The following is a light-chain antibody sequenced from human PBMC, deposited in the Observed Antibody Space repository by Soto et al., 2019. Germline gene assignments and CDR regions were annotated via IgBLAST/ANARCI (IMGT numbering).Light chain of an antibody. CDR1: SPNIGGNA. J-gene: IGLJ1*01. CDR2: SNN. Sequence: QPVLTQPPSASGTPGQRVTISCSGSSPNIGGNAVNWYQQLPGTAPKVLIYSNNQRPSGVPDRFSGSKSGTSASLAISGLQSEYEADYYCAAWDDSLNGYVCGTGTKVTVL. V-gene: IGLV1-44*01. CDR3: AAWDDSLNGYV.